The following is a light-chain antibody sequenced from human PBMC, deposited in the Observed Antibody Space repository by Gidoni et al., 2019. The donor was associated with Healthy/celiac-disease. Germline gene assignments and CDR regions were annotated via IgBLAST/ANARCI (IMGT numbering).Light chain of an antibody. CDR2: EDN. CDR1: SGSIASNY. CDR3: QSYDSSNVV. Sequence: NFMLTQPHPVSESPGKTVTISCTRSSGSIASNYVQWYQQRPGSAPTTVIYEDNQRPSGVPERFSGSIDSSSNSASLTISGLKTEDEADYYCQSYDSSNVVFGGGTKLTVL. J-gene: IGLJ2*01. V-gene: IGLV6-57*04.